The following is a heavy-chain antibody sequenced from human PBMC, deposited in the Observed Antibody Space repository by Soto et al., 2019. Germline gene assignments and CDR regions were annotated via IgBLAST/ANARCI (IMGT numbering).Heavy chain of an antibody. V-gene: IGHV4-4*02. Sequence: SETLSLTCTVSGGSITNSNWWSWVRLPPAKGLEWIGDIYHAGSTKYNPSLERRVTMSVDTSNNQFALTLTSVTAADTAVYFCARGPSIVGNTTPLDPWGQGTLVTVSS. CDR1: GGSITNSNW. CDR3: ARGPSIVGNTTPLDP. D-gene: IGHD2-21*01. CDR2: IYHAGST. J-gene: IGHJ5*02.